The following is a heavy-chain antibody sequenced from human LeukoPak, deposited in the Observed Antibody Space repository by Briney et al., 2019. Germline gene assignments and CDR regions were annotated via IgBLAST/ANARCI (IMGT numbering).Heavy chain of an antibody. CDR2: IKSKTDGGTT. Sequence: GGSLRLSCAASGFTFSNAWMSWVRQAPGKGLEWVGRIKSKTDGGTTDYAAPVKGRFTISRDDSKNTLYLQMNSLRVEDTAVYYCAKGRSLLVGATNDYWGQGTLVTVSS. D-gene: IGHD1-26*01. J-gene: IGHJ4*02. V-gene: IGHV3-15*01. CDR3: AKGRSLLVGATNDY. CDR1: GFTFSNAW.